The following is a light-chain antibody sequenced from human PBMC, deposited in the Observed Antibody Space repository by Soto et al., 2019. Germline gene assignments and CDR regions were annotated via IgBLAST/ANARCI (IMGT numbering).Light chain of an antibody. CDR2: EVS. J-gene: IGLJ2*01. CDR3: SSYTTSNTLV. Sequence: QSALTQPASVSGSPGQSITIYSTGTSSDVGAYTYVSWYQQHPGKAPKLMIFEVSDRPSGVSNRFSGSKSGNTASLTISGLQAEDEADYYCSSYTTSNTLVFGGGTKLTVL. V-gene: IGLV2-14*01. CDR1: SSDVGAYTY.